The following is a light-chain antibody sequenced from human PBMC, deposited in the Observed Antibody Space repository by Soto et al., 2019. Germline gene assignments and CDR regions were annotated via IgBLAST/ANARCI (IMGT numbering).Light chain of an antibody. J-gene: IGLJ3*02. CDR2: EDN. CDR3: QSYDSANWV. V-gene: IGLV6-57*04. CDR1: SGNIASNF. Sequence: NFMLTQPRSGWESGGKTVTSSCTRSSGNIASNFVQWFQQRPGSAPATVIYEDNHRPSGVPDRFSGSIDSSSNSASLTISGLQTEDEAAYYCQSYDSANWVFGGGTKVTVL.